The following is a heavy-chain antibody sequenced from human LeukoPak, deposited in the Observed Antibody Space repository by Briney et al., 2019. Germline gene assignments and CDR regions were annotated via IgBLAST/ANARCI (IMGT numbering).Heavy chain of an antibody. J-gene: IGHJ5*02. CDR3: ARGGNYWPQWWFDP. CDR1: GGSISTYY. V-gene: IGHV4-59*01. D-gene: IGHD1-26*01. CDR2: IYYTGST. Sequence: SETLSLTCTVSGGSISTYYWSWIRQPPGKGLEWIGYIYYTGSTSYNPSLKSRVTMSLDASKNQFSLELNSVTPADTAVYYCARGGNYWPQWWFDPWGQGTLVTVSS.